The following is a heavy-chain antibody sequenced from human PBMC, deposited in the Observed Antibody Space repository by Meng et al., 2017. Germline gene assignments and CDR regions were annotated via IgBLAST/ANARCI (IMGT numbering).Heavy chain of an antibody. CDR3: AKESLGYYFDY. V-gene: IGHV3-21*01. D-gene: IGHD7-27*01. CDR1: GFTFSSYS. J-gene: IGHJ4*02. CDR2: ISSSSSYI. Sequence: GESLKISCAASGFTFSSYSMNWVRQAPGKGLEWVSSISSSSSYIYYADSVKGRFTISRDNAKDSLYLQMNSLRAEDTAVYYCAKESLGYYFDYWGQGTLVTVSS.